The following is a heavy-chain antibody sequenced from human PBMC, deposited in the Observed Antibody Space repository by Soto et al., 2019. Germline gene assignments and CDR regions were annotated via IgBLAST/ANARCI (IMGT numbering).Heavy chain of an antibody. CDR3: SYGSSFDY. CDR2: ISHSGRT. CDR1: GASLRSGSYY. D-gene: IGHD3-10*01. V-gene: IGHV4-61*01. J-gene: IGHJ4*02. Sequence: QVQLQESGPGLVKPSETLSLICTVSGASLRSGSYYWSWIRQPPGKGLEWIGYISHSGRTNYDPSLKSRLTMSVDTSQNQFSLQLNSVTAADTAVYYCSYGSSFDYWGQGTLVTFSS.